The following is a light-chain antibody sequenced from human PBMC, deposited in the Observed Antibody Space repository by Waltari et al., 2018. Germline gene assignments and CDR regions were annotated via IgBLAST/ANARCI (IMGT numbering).Light chain of an antibody. CDR1: QSVLSSSNNKNY. J-gene: IGKJ2*01. V-gene: IGKV4-1*01. CDR2: WAS. Sequence: DIVMTQSPDSLAVSLGERATINCKSSQSVLSSSNNKNYLCWYQQKPGQPTKLLISWASTRESGVPDRFSGSGSGTDFTLTISSLQAEDVAVYYCQQCYSSPYTFGQGTKLEIK. CDR3: QQCYSSPYT.